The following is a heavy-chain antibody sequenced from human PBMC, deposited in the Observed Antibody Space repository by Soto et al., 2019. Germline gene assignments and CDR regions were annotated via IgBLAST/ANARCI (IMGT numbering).Heavy chain of an antibody. CDR1: GYTFTSYG. CDR3: ARDIDIVATSNWFDP. Sequence: ASVKVSCKASGYTFTSYGISWVRQAPGQGFEWMGWISAYNGNTNYAQKLQGRVTMTTDTSTSTAYMELRSLRSDDTAVYYCARDIDIVATSNWFDPWGQGTLVTSPQ. J-gene: IGHJ5*02. V-gene: IGHV1-18*01. D-gene: IGHD5-12*01. CDR2: ISAYNGNT.